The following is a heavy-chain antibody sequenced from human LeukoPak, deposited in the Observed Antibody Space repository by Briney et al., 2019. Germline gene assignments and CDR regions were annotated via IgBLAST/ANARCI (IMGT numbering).Heavy chain of an antibody. V-gene: IGHV3-23*01. D-gene: IGHD5-24*01. Sequence: GGSLRLSCAASGFTFSSYAMSWVRQAPGKGLEWVSAISGSGGSTYYADSVKGRFTISRDNFKNTLYLQMNSLRAEDTAVYYCAKDKVAGDMATTPDYWGQGTLVTVSS. J-gene: IGHJ4*02. CDR2: ISGSGGST. CDR3: AKDKVAGDMATTPDY. CDR1: GFTFSSYA.